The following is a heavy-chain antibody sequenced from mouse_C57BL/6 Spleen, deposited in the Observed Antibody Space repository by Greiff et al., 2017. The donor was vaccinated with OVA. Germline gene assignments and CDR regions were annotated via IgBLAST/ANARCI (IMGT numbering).Heavy chain of an antibody. J-gene: IGHJ1*03. Sequence: EVQLQESGPELVKPGDSVKISCKASGYSFTGYFMNWVMQSHGKSLEWIGRINPYNGDTFYNQKFKGKATLTVDKSSSTAHMELRSLTSEDSAVYYCARTEPSSWYFDVWGTGTTVTVSS. CDR2: INPYNGDT. CDR1: GYSFTGYF. CDR3: ARTEPSSWYFDV. V-gene: IGHV1-20*01.